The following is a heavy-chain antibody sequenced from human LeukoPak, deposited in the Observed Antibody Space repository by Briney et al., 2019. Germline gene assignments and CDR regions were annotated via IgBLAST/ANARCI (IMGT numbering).Heavy chain of an antibody. Sequence: SGGSLRLSCAASGFTFSSYWMSWVRQAPGKGLEWVANIKQDGSEKYYVDSVKGRFTISRDNAKNSLYLQMNSLRAEDTAVYYCARGWVTTGTALPNDYWGQGTLVTVSS. CDR2: IKQDGSEK. J-gene: IGHJ4*02. V-gene: IGHV3-7*03. CDR3: ARGWVTTGTALPNDY. D-gene: IGHD1-7*01. CDR1: GFTFSSYW.